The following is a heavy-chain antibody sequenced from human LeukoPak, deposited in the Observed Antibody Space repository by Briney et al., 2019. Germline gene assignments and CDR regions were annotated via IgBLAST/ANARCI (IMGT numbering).Heavy chain of an antibody. V-gene: IGHV3-23*01. Sequence: GGSLRLSCAASGFTFSSYAMSWVRQAPGKGLEWVSAINGSGGSTYYADSVKGRFTISRDNSKTTLYLQMNSLKADDTAVYYRAKGGAVVVAATPYYYMDVWGKGTTVPVSS. CDR2: INGSGGST. CDR1: GFTFSSYA. D-gene: IGHD2-15*01. J-gene: IGHJ6*03. CDR3: AKGGAVVVAATPYYYMDV.